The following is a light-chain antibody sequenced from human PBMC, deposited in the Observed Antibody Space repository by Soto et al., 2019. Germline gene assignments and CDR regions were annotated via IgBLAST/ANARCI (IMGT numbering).Light chain of an antibody. Sequence: QSALTQPRSVSGSPGQSVTISCTGTSSDVGGYNYVSWYQHHPGKAPKLMIYDVSKRPSGVPDRFSGSKSGNTASLTISGLQAEDEADYYCCSYAGSYTYVFGTGTKVNVL. CDR3: CSYAGSYTYV. CDR1: SSDVGGYNY. J-gene: IGLJ1*01. V-gene: IGLV2-11*01. CDR2: DVS.